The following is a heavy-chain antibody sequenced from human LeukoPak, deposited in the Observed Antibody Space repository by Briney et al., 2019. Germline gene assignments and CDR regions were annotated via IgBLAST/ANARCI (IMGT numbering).Heavy chain of an antibody. Sequence: PGGSLRLSCAASGFTFDDYVMSWVRQAPGRGLEWVSGINWNGGSTGYADSVKGRFTISRDNAKNSLYLQMNSLRAEDTAFYYCARPYGSGSPYYYYYMDVWGRGTTVTVSS. CDR3: ARPYGSGSPYYYYYMDV. CDR2: INWNGGST. D-gene: IGHD3-10*01. V-gene: IGHV3-20*04. CDR1: GFTFDDYV. J-gene: IGHJ6*03.